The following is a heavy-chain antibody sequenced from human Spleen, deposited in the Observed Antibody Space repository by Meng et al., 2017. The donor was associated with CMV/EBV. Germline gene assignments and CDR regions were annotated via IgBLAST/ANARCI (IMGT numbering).Heavy chain of an antibody. D-gene: IGHD1-26*01. CDR3: ARGRKWDQPPGY. V-gene: IGHV4-61*01. J-gene: IGHJ4*02. CDR2: VYYSETT. Sequence: CSVSGGSLTSGPYYWNWIRQPPGKGLEWIGYVYYSETTNYNPSVKSRVIISVDTSKNQFSLRLSSVTPADTAVYYCARGRKWDQPPGYWGQGTLHRLL. CDR1: GGSLTSGPYY.